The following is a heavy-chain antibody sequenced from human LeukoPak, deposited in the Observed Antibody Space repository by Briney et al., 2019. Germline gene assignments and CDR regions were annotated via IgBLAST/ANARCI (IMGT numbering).Heavy chain of an antibody. CDR1: GASISSGGYY. CDR2: ISYSGST. D-gene: IGHD6-13*01. Sequence: SETLSLTCTVSGASISSGGYYWSWIRQHPGKGLEWIGYISYSGSTYYNPSLKSRVTMSVDTSKNQFSLKLSSVTAADTAVYYCARILPGYSSTYDYWGQGTLVTVSS. V-gene: IGHV4-31*03. J-gene: IGHJ4*02. CDR3: ARILPGYSSTYDY.